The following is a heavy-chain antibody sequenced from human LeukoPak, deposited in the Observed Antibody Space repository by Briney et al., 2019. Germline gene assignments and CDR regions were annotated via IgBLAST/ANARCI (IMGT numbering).Heavy chain of an antibody. Sequence: SETLSLTCAVYGGSFSGYYWSWIRQPPGKGLEWIGSIYHSGSTYYNPSLKSRVTISVDTSKNQFSLKLSSVTAADTAVYYCARRASGDSREYWGQGTLVTVSS. CDR2: IYHSGST. CDR3: ARRASGDSREY. J-gene: IGHJ4*02. D-gene: IGHD4-17*01. CDR1: GGSFSGYY. V-gene: IGHV4-34*01.